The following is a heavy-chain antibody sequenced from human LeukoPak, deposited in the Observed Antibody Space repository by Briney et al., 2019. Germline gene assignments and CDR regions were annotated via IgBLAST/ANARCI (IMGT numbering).Heavy chain of an antibody. CDR2: ISSSSSTI. J-gene: IGHJ4*02. CDR1: GFTFSSYS. D-gene: IGHD6-13*01. V-gene: IGHV3-48*01. CDR3: ASWAGTATGFSGPFDY. Sequence: QTGGSLRLSCAASGFTFSSYSMNWVRQAPGKGLEWVSYISSSSSTISYSDSVKGRFTISRDNAKNSLSLQMNSLRAEDTAVYYCASWAGTATGFSGPFDYWGQGTLVTVSS.